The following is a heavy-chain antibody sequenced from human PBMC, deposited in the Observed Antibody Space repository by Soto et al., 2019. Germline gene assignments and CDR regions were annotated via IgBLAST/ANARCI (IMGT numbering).Heavy chain of an antibody. V-gene: IGHV3-30*18. CDR2: ISYDGSNK. CDR1: GFTFSSYG. CDR3: AKVHYSSSSAAYDAFDI. D-gene: IGHD6-6*01. J-gene: IGHJ3*02. Sequence: GGSLRLSCAASGFTFSSYGMHWVRQAPGKGLEWVAVISYDGSNKYYADSVKGRFTISRDNSKNTLYLQMNSLRAEDTAIYYCAKVHYSSSSAAYDAFDIWGQGTLVTVSS.